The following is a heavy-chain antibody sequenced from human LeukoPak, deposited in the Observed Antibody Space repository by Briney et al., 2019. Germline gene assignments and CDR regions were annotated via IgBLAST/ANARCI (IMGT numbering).Heavy chain of an antibody. J-gene: IGHJ6*02. V-gene: IGHV3-30*18. CDR2: ISYDGSNE. Sequence: GGSLRLSCAASGFMFSYYGMHWVRQAPGKGLEWVVVISYDGSNEYYADSVKGRFTISRDNSKNTLYLQMNSLRAEDTAVYYCAKAYGGYESHYYYYGMDVWGQGTTVTVSS. CDR3: AKAYGGYESHYYYYGMDV. CDR1: GFMFSYYG. D-gene: IGHD5-12*01.